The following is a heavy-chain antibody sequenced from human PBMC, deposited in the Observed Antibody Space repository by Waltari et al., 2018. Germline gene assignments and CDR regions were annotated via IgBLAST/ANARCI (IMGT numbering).Heavy chain of an antibody. J-gene: IGHJ4*02. V-gene: IGHV4-59*11. D-gene: IGHD3-16*02. CDR3: ARGRGSITFGGVIVPYFDY. CDR1: GGSISSHY. Sequence: QVQLQESGPGLVKPSETLSLTCTVSGGSISSHYWSWIRQPPGKGLEWIGYIYYSGSTNYNPSLKRRVTISVDTSKNQFSLKLSSVTAADTAVYYCARGRGSITFGGVIVPYFDYWGQGTLVTVSS. CDR2: IYYSGST.